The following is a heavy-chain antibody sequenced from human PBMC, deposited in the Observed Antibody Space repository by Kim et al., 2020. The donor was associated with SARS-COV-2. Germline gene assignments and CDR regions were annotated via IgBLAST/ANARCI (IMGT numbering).Heavy chain of an antibody. D-gene: IGHD3-10*01. CDR2: AYVSESA. V-gene: IGHV4-4*07. CDR3: AREGYFYGSGTDRVYFDY. CDR1: GASITTYH. J-gene: IGHJ4*01. Sequence: SETLSLTCSVSGASITTYHWNWIRHSAGKGLEWIGRAYVSESANYSPSLKSRVTISLDTSKNQFSLSLTSVTAADTAVYYCAREGYFYGSGTDRVYFDY.